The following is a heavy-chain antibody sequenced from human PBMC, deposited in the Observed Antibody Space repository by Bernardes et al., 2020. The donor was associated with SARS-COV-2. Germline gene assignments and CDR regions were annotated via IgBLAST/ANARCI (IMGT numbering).Heavy chain of an antibody. CDR1: GGSLSGYY. CDR3: AKLRIGYCSRTTCAR. CDR2: INDSGST. D-gene: IGHD2-2*01. V-gene: IGHV4-34*01. J-gene: IGHJ4*02. Sequence: LSLTCAVHGGSLSGYYWSWIRQAPGKGLEWIGDINDSGSTNYNPSLKSRVTISVDTSKNQFSLNLSSVSAADTAVYYCAKLRIGYCSRTTCARWGQGTQVTVSS.